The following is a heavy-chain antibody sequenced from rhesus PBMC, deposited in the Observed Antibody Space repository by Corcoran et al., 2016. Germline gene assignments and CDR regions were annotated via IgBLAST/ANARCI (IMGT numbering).Heavy chain of an antibody. CDR2: IGGSSGST. V-gene: IGHV4-165*02. D-gene: IGHD6-25*01. CDR3: ARRQGGSWVDY. CDR1: GGSISGYY. J-gene: IGHJ3*01. Sequence: QVQLQESGPGLVKPSETLSLTCAVSGGSISGYYWNWIRQPPGKGLEWIGYIGGSSGSTYYHPSLKSRVTISTDTSKNQFSLKRSSVTAADTAVYYCARRQGGSWVDYWGQGLRVTVSS.